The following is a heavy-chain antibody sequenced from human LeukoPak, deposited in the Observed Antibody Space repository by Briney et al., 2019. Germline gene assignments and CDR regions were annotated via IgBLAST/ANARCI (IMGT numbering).Heavy chain of an antibody. D-gene: IGHD3-3*01. V-gene: IGHV3-23*01. CDR1: GFTFSSYA. Sequence: GGSLRLSCAASGFTFSSYAMSWVRQAPGKGLEWVSAISGSGGSTYYADSVKGRFTISRDNSKYTLYLQMNSLRAEDTAVYYCAKGGPSSWGFWSGYYYFDYWGQGTLVTVSS. CDR2: ISGSGGST. J-gene: IGHJ4*02. CDR3: AKGGPSSWGFWSGYYYFDY.